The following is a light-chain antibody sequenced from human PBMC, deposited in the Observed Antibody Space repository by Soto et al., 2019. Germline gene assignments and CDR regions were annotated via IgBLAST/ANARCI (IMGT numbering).Light chain of an antibody. V-gene: IGLV2-23*02. CDR2: EVS. J-gene: IGLJ1*01. Sequence: SVLTQPASVSGSPGQSITISCTGTSSDVGSYNLVSWYQQYPGKAPKLMIYEVSKRPSGVSNRFSGSKSGNTASLTISGLQAEDEVDYYCCSYAGSSTYVFGTGTKVTVL. CDR3: CSYAGSSTYV. CDR1: SSDVGSYNL.